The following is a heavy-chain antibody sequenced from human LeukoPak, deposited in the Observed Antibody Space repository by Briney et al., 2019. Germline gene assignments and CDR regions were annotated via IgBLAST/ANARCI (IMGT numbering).Heavy chain of an antibody. Sequence: GGSLRLSYAASRFTFSNYWMSWVRQAPGKGLEWVAKIKQDGSQRYYVESVTGRFTISRDNATNSLYLQMNSLRADDTAIYYCARGFCSSGRCSKYDYWGQGTLVTVSS. D-gene: IGHD2-15*01. CDR1: RFTFSNYW. V-gene: IGHV3-7*01. CDR2: IKQDGSQR. CDR3: ARGFCSSGRCSKYDY. J-gene: IGHJ4*02.